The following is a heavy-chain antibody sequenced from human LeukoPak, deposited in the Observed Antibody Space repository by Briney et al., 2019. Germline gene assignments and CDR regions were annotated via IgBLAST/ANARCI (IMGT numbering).Heavy chain of an antibody. D-gene: IGHD2-2*02. CDR2: ISSSGSTI. CDR1: GFTFSSYE. J-gene: IGHJ5*02. V-gene: IGHV3-48*03. Sequence: QPGGSLRLSCAASGFTFSSYEMNWVRQAPGKGLEWVSYISSSGSTIYYADSVKGRFTISRDNAKNSLYLQMNSLRAEDTAVYYCAILHIVVVPAAIPVNWFDPWGQGTLVTVSS. CDR3: AILHIVVVPAAIPVNWFDP.